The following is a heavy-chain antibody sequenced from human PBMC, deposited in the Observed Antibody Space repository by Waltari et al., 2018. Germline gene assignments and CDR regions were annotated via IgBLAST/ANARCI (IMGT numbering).Heavy chain of an antibody. Sequence: QLQLQESGPGLVRPSETLSLTCSVPGDSIANRDHFWGLIRQSPGKGLEWIGSIFYSGSTYYNPSLKSRVTISVDTSKNDFSLKLRSVTAADRAVYFCARRTISREEVGPFDFWGQGILVTVSS. CDR1: GDSIANRDHF. CDR3: ARRTISREEVGPFDF. V-gene: IGHV4-39*02. D-gene: IGHD1-26*01. J-gene: IGHJ4*02. CDR2: IFYSGST.